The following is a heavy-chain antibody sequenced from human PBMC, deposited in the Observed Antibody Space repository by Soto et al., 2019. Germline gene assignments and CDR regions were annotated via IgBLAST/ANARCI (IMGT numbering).Heavy chain of an antibody. CDR2: ISAYNGNT. V-gene: IGHV1-18*01. Sequence: ASVKVSCKASGYTFTSYGISWVRHAPGQGLEWMGWISAYNGNTNYAQKLQGRVTMTTDTSTSTAYMELSSLRSEDTAVYYCAIERIAAAATGAFDIWCQGTMVTVSS. D-gene: IGHD6-13*01. CDR1: GYTFTSYG. J-gene: IGHJ3*02. CDR3: AIERIAAAATGAFDI.